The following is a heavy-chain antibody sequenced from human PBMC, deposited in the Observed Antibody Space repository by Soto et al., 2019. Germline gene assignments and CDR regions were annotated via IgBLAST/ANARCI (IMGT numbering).Heavy chain of an antibody. CDR1: GYSFSSYC. D-gene: IGHD1-20*01. J-gene: IGHJ6*02. CDR2: ISAYSGNT. CDR3: ARDPPITGSLRGTPLMAV. Sequence: ASVNVSCKWLGYSFSSYCISWVRQAPGQGLEWMGWISAYSGNTNYVQKFQGRVAMTTDTSTSTAYLDLRSLKSDDTAVYYCARDPPITGSLRGTPLMAVWGQGTTVTVSS. V-gene: IGHV1-18*04.